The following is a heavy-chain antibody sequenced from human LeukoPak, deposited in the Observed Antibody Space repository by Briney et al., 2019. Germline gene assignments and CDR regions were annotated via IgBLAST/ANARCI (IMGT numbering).Heavy chain of an antibody. CDR2: INNNGNII. V-gene: IGHV3-11*01. D-gene: IGHD3-10*01. CDR1: GFNFGDYY. Sequence: GGSLRLSCAASGFNFGDYYMSWIRQAPGKGLEWISYINNNGNIIYYADSVKGRFTMSRDNGNNSVYLQINSPRAEDTAVYFCARDREKFGSVDVFEIWGQGTTVTVSS. J-gene: IGHJ3*02. CDR3: ARDREKFGSVDVFEI.